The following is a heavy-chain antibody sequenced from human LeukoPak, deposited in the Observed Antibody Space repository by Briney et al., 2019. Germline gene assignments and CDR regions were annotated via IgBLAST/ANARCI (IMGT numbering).Heavy chain of an antibody. V-gene: IGHV1-46*01. CDR2: INPSGGST. Sequence: ASVKVSCKASGYTFTSYYMHWVRQAPGQGLEWMGIINPSGGSTSYAQEFQGRVTMTRDTSTGTVYMELSSLRSEDTAVYYCARTSLDTAMVRYYYYGMDVWGQGTTVTVSS. CDR1: GYTFTSYY. D-gene: IGHD5-18*01. CDR3: ARTSLDTAMVRYYYYGMDV. J-gene: IGHJ6*02.